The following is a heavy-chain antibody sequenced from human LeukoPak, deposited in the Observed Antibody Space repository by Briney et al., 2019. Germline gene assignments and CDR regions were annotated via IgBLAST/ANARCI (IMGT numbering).Heavy chain of an antibody. J-gene: IGHJ3*02. V-gene: IGHV3-74*01. Sequence: PGGSLRLSCVASEFTFSYYEMNWVRQAPGKGLVWVSRINGDGSGTNYDDSVKGRFTISRDNAKNTLYLQMNSLRAEDTAVYYCARGGYTYGPATLGALDIWGPGTMVPVSS. CDR1: EFTFSYYE. CDR2: INGDGSGT. CDR3: ARGGYTYGPATLGALDI. D-gene: IGHD5-18*01.